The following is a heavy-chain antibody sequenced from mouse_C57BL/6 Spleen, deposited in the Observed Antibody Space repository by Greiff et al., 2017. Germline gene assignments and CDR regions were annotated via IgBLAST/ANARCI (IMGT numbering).Heavy chain of an antibody. J-gene: IGHJ2*01. CDR3: ARKGPFYFDY. V-gene: IGHV1-50*01. CDR1: GYTFTSYW. CDR2: IDPSDSYT. Sequence: QVQLQQPGAELVKPGASVKLSCKASGYTFTSYWMQWVKQRPGQGLEWIGEIDPSDSYTNYNQKFKGKATLTVDTSSSTAYMQRSSLTSEDSAVYYCARKGPFYFDYWGQGTTLTVSS.